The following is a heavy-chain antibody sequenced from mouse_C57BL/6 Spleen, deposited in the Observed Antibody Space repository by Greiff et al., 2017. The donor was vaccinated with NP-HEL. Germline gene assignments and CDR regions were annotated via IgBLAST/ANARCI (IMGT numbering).Heavy chain of an antibody. V-gene: IGHV1-61*01. CDR3: ARHYGNYDYAMDY. D-gene: IGHD2-1*01. Sequence: QVQLQPPGAELVRPGSSVKLSFQASGYTFTSSWMDWVKQRPGPGLDWIGNIYPSDSETHYNQKFKDKATLTVDKSSSTAYMQLSSLTSEDSAVYYCARHYGNYDYAMDYWGQGTSVTVSS. CDR2: IYPSDSET. J-gene: IGHJ4*01. CDR1: GYTFTSSW.